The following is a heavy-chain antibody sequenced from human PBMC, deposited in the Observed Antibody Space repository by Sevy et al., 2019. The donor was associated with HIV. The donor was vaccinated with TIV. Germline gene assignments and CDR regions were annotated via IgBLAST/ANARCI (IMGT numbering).Heavy chain of an antibody. J-gene: IGHJ4*02. CDR1: GFTFSDYG. CDR3: ARDNLCSFMGSMVRGARWFYFDY. CDR2: IWYDGSNK. V-gene: IGHV3-33*01. D-gene: IGHD3-10*01. Sequence: GGSLRLSCEASGFTFSDYGMHWVRQAPGKGLEWVAVIWYDGSNKYYADSVKGRFSISRDNSKNTLYLQMNSLRAEDTAVFYCARDNLCSFMGSMVRGARWFYFDYWGQGTLVTVSS.